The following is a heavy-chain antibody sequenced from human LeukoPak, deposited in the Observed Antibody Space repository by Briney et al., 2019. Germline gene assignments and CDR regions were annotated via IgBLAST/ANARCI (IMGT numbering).Heavy chain of an antibody. V-gene: IGHV3-74*01. CDR1: GFTLRTSW. D-gene: IGHD6-19*01. Sequence: GGSLRLSCAASGFTLRTSWIHWVRQAAGKGLEWISRICRGDSRPIYADSLKGRLTISRDDAKNTLYLQLNSVRADDTAMYYCVRGSSDCKGMDIWGQGTLVTVSS. J-gene: IGHJ4*02. CDR3: VRGSSDCKGMDI. CDR2: ICRGDSRP.